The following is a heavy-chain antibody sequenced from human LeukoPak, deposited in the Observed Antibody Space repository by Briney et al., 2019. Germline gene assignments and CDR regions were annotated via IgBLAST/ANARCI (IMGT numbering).Heavy chain of an antibody. D-gene: IGHD4-11*01. CDR1: GVSFSVYE. CDR3: TTLTVTSNFDY. CDR2: VSSSGTT. Sequence: GGSLRLSCAASGVSFSVYEIHWVRQAPGKGLEWISDVSSSGTTYYADSVKGRFTISRDNAKNSLYLQMNSLRAEDTAAYYCTTLTVTSNFDYWGQGTLVTVSS. V-gene: IGHV3-48*03. J-gene: IGHJ4*02.